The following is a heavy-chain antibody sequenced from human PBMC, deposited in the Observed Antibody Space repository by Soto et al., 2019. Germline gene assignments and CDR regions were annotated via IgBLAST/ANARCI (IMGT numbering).Heavy chain of an antibody. CDR2: IYPGDSDT. Sequence: GESLKISCKGSGYSFTSYWIGWVRQMPGKGLEWMGIIYPGDSDTRYSPSFQGQVTISADKSISTAYLQWSSLKASDTAMYYCARQSEYSSSWLNYYYYYMDVWGKGTTVTVSS. CDR3: ARQSEYSSSWLNYYYYYMDV. J-gene: IGHJ6*03. CDR1: GYSFTSYW. V-gene: IGHV5-51*01. D-gene: IGHD6-6*01.